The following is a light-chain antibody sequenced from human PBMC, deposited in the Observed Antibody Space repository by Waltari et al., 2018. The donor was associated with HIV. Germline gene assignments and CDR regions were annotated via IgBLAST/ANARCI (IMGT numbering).Light chain of an antibody. J-gene: IGLJ2*01. CDR2: EVS. CDR1: SSDLGFYKF. Sequence: QSALTQPASVSGSPGQSITISCTGTSSDLGFYKFVSWYQQHPGKAPNLMIYEVSNRPSGVSNRFSGSKSGNTASLTISGLQAEDETYYYCSSYTSSRDVVFGGGTKLTVL. CDR3: SSYTSSRDVV. V-gene: IGLV2-14*01.